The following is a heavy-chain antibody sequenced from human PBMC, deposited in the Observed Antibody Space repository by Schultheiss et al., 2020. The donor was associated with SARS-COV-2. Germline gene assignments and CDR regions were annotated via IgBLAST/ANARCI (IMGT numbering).Heavy chain of an antibody. V-gene: IGHV3-30*01. CDR3: ARHPCGGGSCKSQFDY. D-gene: IGHD2-15*01. CDR2: ISYDGSNK. Sequence: GESLKISCAASGFTFSNAWMNWVRQAPGKGLEWVAVISYDGSNKYYADSVKGRFTISRDNSKNTLYLQMNSLRAEDTAVYYCARHPCGGGSCKSQFDYWGQGTLVTVSS. CDR1: GFTFSNAW. J-gene: IGHJ4*02.